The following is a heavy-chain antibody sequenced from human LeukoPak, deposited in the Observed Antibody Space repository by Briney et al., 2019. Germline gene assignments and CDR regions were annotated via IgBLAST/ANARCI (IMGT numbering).Heavy chain of an antibody. D-gene: IGHD4-17*01. Sequence: GGSLRLSCAASGFTFDDYAMHWVRQAPGKGLEWVSGISWNSGSIGYADSVKGRFTISRDNAKNSLYLQMNSLRAEDTALYYCAKDYGDYVGWFDPWGQGTLVTVSS. CDR2: ISWNSGSI. J-gene: IGHJ5*02. V-gene: IGHV3-9*01. CDR1: GFTFDDYA. CDR3: AKDYGDYVGWFDP.